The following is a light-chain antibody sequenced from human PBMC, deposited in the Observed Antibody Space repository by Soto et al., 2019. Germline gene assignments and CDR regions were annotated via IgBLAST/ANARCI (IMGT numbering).Light chain of an antibody. CDR1: SSNIGSNT. CDR2: SNN. J-gene: IGLJ3*02. CDR3: AAWDDSFSGV. Sequence: QSVLTQPPSASGTPGQRVTISCSGSSSNIGSNTVNWYQQLPGTAPKLLIYSNNQRPSGVPDRFSGSKSGTSASLAISGLQSEDEADYYCAAWDDSFSGVFGGGTKLTVL. V-gene: IGLV1-44*01.